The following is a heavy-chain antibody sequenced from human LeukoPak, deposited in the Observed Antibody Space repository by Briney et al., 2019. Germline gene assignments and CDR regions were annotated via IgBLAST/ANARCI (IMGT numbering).Heavy chain of an antibody. CDR1: GFTFSSYA. CDR2: ISYDGSNK. D-gene: IGHD1-26*01. Sequence: GGSLRLSCAASGFTFSSYAMHWVRQAPGKGLEWVAVISYDGSNKYYADSVKGRFTISRDNSKNTLYLQMNSLRAEDTAVYYCARASGCYDYWGQGTLVPVSS. V-gene: IGHV3-30*04. J-gene: IGHJ4*02. CDR3: ARASGCYDY.